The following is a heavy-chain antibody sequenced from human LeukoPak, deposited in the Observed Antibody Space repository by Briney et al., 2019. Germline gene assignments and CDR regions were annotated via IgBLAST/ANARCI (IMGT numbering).Heavy chain of an antibody. Sequence: PGRSLRLSCDASGFSFRNYALHWVRQVPGKGLEWVAVISYDRSIIRDDGGDPYYAESVKGRFTISRDNSKNTLYLQMNSLRAEDTAVYYCARGEYWGQGTLVTVSS. CDR1: GFSFRNYA. J-gene: IGHJ4*02. CDR3: ARGEY. CDR2: ISYDRSIIRDDGGDP. V-gene: IGHV3-30*14.